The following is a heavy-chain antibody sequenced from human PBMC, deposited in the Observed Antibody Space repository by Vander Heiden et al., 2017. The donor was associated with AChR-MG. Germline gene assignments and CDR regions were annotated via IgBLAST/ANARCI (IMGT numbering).Heavy chain of an antibody. J-gene: IGHJ4*02. Sequence: EVQSLQSGGGLVQPGGSLSPACAASGFKFTSYVLAVFHLAPGGGLEWVAAIGGSGGSRYYADSVKGRFSISRDNSKSTLFLQMNSLRGGDTAVYYCAKVAVTSFMRSWVVDFWGQGALVTVSS. CDR1: GFKFTSYV. CDR2: IGGSGGSR. D-gene: IGHD4-17*01. V-gene: IGHV3-23*01. CDR3: AKVAVTSFMRSWVVDF.